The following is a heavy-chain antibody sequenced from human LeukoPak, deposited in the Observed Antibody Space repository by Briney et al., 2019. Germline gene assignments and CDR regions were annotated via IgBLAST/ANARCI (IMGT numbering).Heavy chain of an antibody. CDR2: ISGSGGST. J-gene: IGHJ4*02. D-gene: IGHD5-18*01. CDR3: AKQHNPGYSYGYKIGLWSY. CDR1: GFTFSSYA. V-gene: IGHV3-23*01. Sequence: PGGSLRLSCAASGFTFSSYAMSWVRQAPGKGLEWVSAISGSGGSTYYADSVKGRFTISRDNSKNTLYLQMNSLSAEDTSVYYCAKQHNPGYSYGYKIGLWSYWGQGTLVTVSS.